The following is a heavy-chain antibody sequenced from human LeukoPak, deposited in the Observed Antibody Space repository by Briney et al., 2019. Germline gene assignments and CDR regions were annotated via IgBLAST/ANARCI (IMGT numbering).Heavy chain of an antibody. Sequence: GGSLRLSCAASGFTFSSYWMHWVRQAPGKGLVWVSRINSDGSSTSYADSVKGRFTISRDNAKNTLYLQMNSLRDEDTAVYYCATMRGGYEGYFDYWGQGTLVTVSS. D-gene: IGHD3-22*01. CDR1: GFTFSSYW. V-gene: IGHV3-74*01. CDR3: ATMRGGYEGYFDY. J-gene: IGHJ4*02. CDR2: INSDGSST.